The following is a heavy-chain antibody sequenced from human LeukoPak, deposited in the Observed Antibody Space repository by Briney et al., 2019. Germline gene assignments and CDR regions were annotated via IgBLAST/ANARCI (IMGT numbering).Heavy chain of an antibody. CDR1: GFTVSSNY. D-gene: IGHD6-19*01. J-gene: IGHJ4*02. Sequence: GGSLRLSCAASGFTVSSNYMSWVRQAPGKGLEWVSGISGSGGSTYYADSVKGRFTISRDNSKNTLYLQVNSLRAEDTAVYYCAKMPVSYSSGWSNFDYWGQGTLVTVSS. CDR3: AKMPVSYSSGWSNFDY. V-gene: IGHV3-23*01. CDR2: ISGSGGST.